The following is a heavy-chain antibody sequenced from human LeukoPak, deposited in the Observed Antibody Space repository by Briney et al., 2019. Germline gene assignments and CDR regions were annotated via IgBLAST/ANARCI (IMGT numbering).Heavy chain of an antibody. J-gene: IGHJ4*02. CDR2: ISGDGGST. V-gene: IGHV3-43*02. D-gene: IGHD3-9*01. CDR1: GFTFDDYA. Sequence: GGSLRLSCAASGFTFDDYAMHWVRQAPGKGLEWVSLISGDGGSTYYADSVKGRFTISRDNSKNSLYLQMNSLRTEDTALYYCAKDEPHYDILSWQDYWGQGTLVTVSS. CDR3: AKDEPHYDILSWQDY.